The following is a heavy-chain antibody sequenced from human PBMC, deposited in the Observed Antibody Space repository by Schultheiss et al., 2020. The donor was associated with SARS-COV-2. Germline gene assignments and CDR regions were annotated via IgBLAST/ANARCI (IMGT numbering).Heavy chain of an antibody. V-gene: IGHV4-59*12. CDR2: IYYSGST. Sequence: GSLRLSCAASGFTFSNAWMSWVRQAPGKGLEWIGYIYYSGSTYYNPSLKSRVTISVDTSKNQFSLKLSSVTAADTAVYYCARTANPYYYYGMDVWGQGTTVTVSS. CDR3: ARTANPYYYYGMDV. D-gene: IGHD4/OR15-4a*01. J-gene: IGHJ6*02. CDR1: GFTFSNAW.